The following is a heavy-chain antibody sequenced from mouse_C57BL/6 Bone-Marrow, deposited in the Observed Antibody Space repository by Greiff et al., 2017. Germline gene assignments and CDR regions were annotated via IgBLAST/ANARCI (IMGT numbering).Heavy chain of an antibody. D-gene: IGHD2-10*02. V-gene: IGHV1-76*01. CDR2: IYPGSGNT. CDR3: ARRVWYPGDAMDY. CDR1: GYTFTDYY. J-gene: IGHJ4*01. Sequence: QVQLQQSGAELVRPGASVKLSCKASGYTFTDYYINWVKQRPGQGLEWIARIYPGSGNTYYNEKFKGKATLTAEKSSSTAYMQLSSLTSEDSAVYFCARRVWYPGDAMDYWGQGTSVTVSS.